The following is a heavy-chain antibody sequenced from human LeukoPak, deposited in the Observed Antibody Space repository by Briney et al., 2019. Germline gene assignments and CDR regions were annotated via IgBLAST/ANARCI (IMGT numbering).Heavy chain of an antibody. V-gene: IGHV3-23*01. CDR1: GFTFSSYT. Sequence: PGGSLRLSCAASGFTFSSYTMNWVRQAPGKGLEWVSTISGSGGSTYYADSVKGRFTISRDNSKNTLYLQMNSLRAEDTAVYYCARGSYCSGGSCYPLFDYWGQGTLVTVSS. D-gene: IGHD2-15*01. CDR2: ISGSGGST. J-gene: IGHJ4*02. CDR3: ARGSYCSGGSCYPLFDY.